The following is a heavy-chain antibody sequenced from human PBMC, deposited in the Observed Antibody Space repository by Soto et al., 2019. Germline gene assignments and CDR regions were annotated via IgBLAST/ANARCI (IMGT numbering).Heavy chain of an antibody. D-gene: IGHD2-8*01. Sequence: GGSLRLSCAASGFTFDDYAMHWVRQAPGKGLEWVSGISWNSGSIGYADSVKGRFTISRDNAKNSLYLQMNSLRAEDTALYYCAKVVGYCTNGVCSRPSVFDYWGQGTLVTVSS. CDR3: AKVVGYCTNGVCSRPSVFDY. V-gene: IGHV3-9*01. CDR1: GFTFDDYA. CDR2: ISWNSGSI. J-gene: IGHJ4*02.